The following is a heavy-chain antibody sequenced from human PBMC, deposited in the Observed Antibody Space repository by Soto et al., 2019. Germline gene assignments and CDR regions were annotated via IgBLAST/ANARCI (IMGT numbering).Heavy chain of an antibody. V-gene: IGHV4-4*07. D-gene: IGHD3-3*01. CDR1: GGTISGYY. CDR2: IYSSGST. CDR3: ARWQRFSDWFDP. Sequence: SETLSLTCTVTGGTISGYYWTWIRQSAGGGLEWIGRIYSSGSTNYNPSLMSRVTITLHTSMNHFSLRLSSVTAADTAVYYSARWQRFSDWFDPWGQGTLVTVSS. J-gene: IGHJ5*02.